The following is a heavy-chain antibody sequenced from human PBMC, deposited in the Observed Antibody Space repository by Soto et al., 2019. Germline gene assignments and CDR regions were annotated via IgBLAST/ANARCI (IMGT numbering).Heavy chain of an antibody. CDR2: ISYDGSNK. V-gene: IGHV3-30*03. D-gene: IGHD6-19*01. Sequence: GGSLRLSCAASGFTFSRYSMNWVRQAPGKGLEWVAVISYDGSNKYYADSVKGRFTISRDNSKNTLYLQMNSLRAEDTAVYYCARDSSWSSFNIYYYGMDVWGQGTTVTVSS. CDR1: GFTFSRYS. CDR3: ARDSSWSSFNIYYYGMDV. J-gene: IGHJ6*02.